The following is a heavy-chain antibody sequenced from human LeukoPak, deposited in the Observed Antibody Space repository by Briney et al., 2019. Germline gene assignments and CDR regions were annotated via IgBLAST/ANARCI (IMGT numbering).Heavy chain of an antibody. V-gene: IGHV1-69*05. CDR1: GGTFSSYA. CDR3: AREGYYDSSGPANY. CDR2: IIPIFGTA. Sequence: SVKVSCKTSGGTFSSYAISWVRQAPGQGLEWMGRIIPIFGTANYAQKFQGGVTITTDESTSTAHMELSSLRSEDTAVYYCAREGYYDSSGPANYWGQGTLVTVSS. J-gene: IGHJ4*02. D-gene: IGHD3-22*01.